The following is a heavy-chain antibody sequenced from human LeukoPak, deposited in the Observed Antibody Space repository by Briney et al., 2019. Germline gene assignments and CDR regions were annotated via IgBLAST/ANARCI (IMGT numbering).Heavy chain of an antibody. Sequence: ASVKVSCKASGYTFTGYYIHWVRQAPGQGLEWMGWINPNSGGTNYAQKFQGRVTMTRDTSISTAYMELSRLTSDDTAVNYCARDAIVRDYSNSDYWGQGTLVTVSS. V-gene: IGHV1-2*02. J-gene: IGHJ4*02. CDR2: INPNSGGT. CDR3: ARDAIVRDYSNSDY. D-gene: IGHD4-11*01. CDR1: GYTFTGYY.